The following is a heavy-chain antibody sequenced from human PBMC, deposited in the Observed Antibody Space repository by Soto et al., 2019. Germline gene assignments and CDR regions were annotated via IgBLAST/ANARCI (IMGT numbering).Heavy chain of an antibody. CDR1: GFTVGTYG. J-gene: IGHJ4*02. Sequence: EVQLLESGGCLVQPGGSLRLSCAASGFTVGTYGVTWVRQAPGKGPAWVSGFTGGIGTTHYADSVRGRFTITRDDSKNTVYLQMNRLRVEDTAVYYCARWNGYGDYWGRGTLVNVSS. D-gene: IGHD1-1*01. CDR2: FTGGIGTT. V-gene: IGHV3-23*01. CDR3: ARWNGYGDY.